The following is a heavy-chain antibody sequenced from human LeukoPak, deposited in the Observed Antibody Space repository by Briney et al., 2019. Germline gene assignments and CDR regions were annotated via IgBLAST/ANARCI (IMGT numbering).Heavy chain of an antibody. V-gene: IGHV4-59*01. CDR1: GGSISSYY. D-gene: IGHD3-10*01. Sequence: SETLSLTCTVSGGSISSYYWSWIRQPPGKGLEWIGYIYYSGSTNYNPSLKSRVTISVDTSKNQFSLKLSSVTAADTAAYYCARDYRGSGSYYYWGQGTLVTVSS. J-gene: IGHJ4*02. CDR3: ARDYRGSGSYYY. CDR2: IYYSGST.